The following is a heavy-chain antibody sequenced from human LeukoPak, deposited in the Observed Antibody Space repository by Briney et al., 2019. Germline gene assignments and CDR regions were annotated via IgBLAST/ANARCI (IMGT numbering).Heavy chain of an antibody. CDR2: IYYSGST. Sequence: SETLSLTCTVSGGSISGYYWSWIRQSPGKGLVWIGYIYYSGSTNYNPSLKSRVTISVDMSKNQISLKLSSVTAADTALYYCARHFTYYYDSNGYPRDVLDVWGQGTVVTVSS. CDR1: GGSISGYY. D-gene: IGHD3-22*01. CDR3: ARHFTYYYDSNGYPRDVLDV. J-gene: IGHJ3*01. V-gene: IGHV4-59*08.